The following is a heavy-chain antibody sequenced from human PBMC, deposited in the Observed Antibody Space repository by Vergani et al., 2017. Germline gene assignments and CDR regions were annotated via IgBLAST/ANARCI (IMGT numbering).Heavy chain of an antibody. J-gene: IGHJ4*02. V-gene: IGHV4-34*01. CDR1: GGSFSGYY. CDR2: INHSGST. CDR3: ARDRGSGWFDY. D-gene: IGHD6-19*01. Sequence: QVQLQQWGAGLLKPSETLSLTCAVYGGSFSGYYWSWIRQPPGKGLEWIGEINHSGSTNYNPSLKSRVTISVDTSKNQFSLKLSSVTAADTAVYYCARDRGSGWFDYWGQGTLVTVSS.